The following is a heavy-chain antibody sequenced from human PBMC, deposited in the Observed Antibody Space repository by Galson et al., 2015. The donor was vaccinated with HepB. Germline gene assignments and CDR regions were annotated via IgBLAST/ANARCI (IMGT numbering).Heavy chain of an antibody. CDR3: ARADGYSSSWSHDNWSDP. J-gene: IGHJ5*02. CDR1: GYTFTGYY. D-gene: IGHD6-13*01. CDR2: INPNSGGT. V-gene: IGHV1-2*02. Sequence: SVKVSCKASGYTFTGYYMHWVRQAPGQGLEWMGWINPNSGGTNHAQKFQGRVTMTRDTSISTAYMELSRLRSDDTAVYYCARADGYSSSWSHDNWSDPCGHGTLVTVSS.